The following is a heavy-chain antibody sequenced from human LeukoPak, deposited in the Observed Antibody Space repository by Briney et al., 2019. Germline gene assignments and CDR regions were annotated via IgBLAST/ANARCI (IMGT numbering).Heavy chain of an antibody. Sequence: GGSLRLSCAASGFTFSTYGMTWVRQAPGKGLEWVSTISNSGGTTYYADSVKGRFTISRDDSENTLYLQMNSLRAEDTAVYYCAKATGYLLWGQGTLVTVSS. J-gene: IGHJ4*02. CDR1: GFTFSTYG. CDR2: ISNSGGTT. V-gene: IGHV3-23*01. CDR3: AKATGYLL. D-gene: IGHD1-14*01.